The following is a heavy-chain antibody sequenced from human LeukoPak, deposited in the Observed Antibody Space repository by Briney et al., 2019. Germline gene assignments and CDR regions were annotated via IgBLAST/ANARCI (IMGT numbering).Heavy chain of an antibody. CDR1: GFTFSSYW. J-gene: IGHJ3*02. V-gene: IGHV3-7*01. D-gene: IGHD3-9*01. CDR2: IKQDGSEK. Sequence: GGSLRLSCAASGFTFSSYWMGWVRQAPGKGLEWVANIKQDGSEKYYVDSVKGRFTISRDNAKNSLYLQMNSLRAEDTAVYYCAREGPHSSWYHTYFDWLYAFDIWGQGTMVTVSS. CDR3: AREGPHSSWYHTYFDWLYAFDI.